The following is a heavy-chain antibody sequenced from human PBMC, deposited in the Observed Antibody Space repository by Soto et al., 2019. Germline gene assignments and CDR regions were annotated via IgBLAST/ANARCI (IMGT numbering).Heavy chain of an antibody. CDR1: GGTFSGYY. CDR3: ARGQWRGYYYYYGMDV. CDR2: INHSGST. Sequence: SETLSLTCAAYGGTFSGYYWSWIRQPPGKWLEWIGEINHSGSTNYNTSLKSRVTISVDPSKNQFSLKPRTFTAPDTAEYYCARGQWRGYYYYYGMDVWGQGTTVTVSS. V-gene: IGHV4-34*01. J-gene: IGHJ6*02. D-gene: IGHD6-19*01.